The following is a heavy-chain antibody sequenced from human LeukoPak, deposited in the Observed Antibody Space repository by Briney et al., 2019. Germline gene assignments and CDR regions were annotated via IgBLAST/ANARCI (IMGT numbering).Heavy chain of an antibody. D-gene: IGHD3-3*01. Sequence: SETLSLTCTVTGGSISSSSYYLGWIRQPPGKGLEWIGSIYYSGSTYYNPSLKSRVTISVDTSKNQFSLKLSSVTAADTAVYYCARRVVYYDFWAPLGIWFDPWGQGTLVTVSS. CDR3: ARRVVYYDFWAPLGIWFDP. CDR1: GGSISSSSYY. J-gene: IGHJ5*02. V-gene: IGHV4-39*01. CDR2: IYYSGST.